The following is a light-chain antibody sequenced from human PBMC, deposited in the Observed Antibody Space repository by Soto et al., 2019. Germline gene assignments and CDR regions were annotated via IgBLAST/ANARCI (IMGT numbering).Light chain of an antibody. Sequence: QSALTQPRSVSGSPGQSVTISCTGTSSDVRGYDYVSWYQQHPGKAPKFMIYDVSKRPSGVPDRFSGSKSGNSASLAISGVQAEDEADYYCCSYAGSYSWVFGGGTQLTVL. CDR3: CSYAGSYSWV. CDR1: SSDVRGYDY. V-gene: IGLV2-11*01. J-gene: IGLJ3*02. CDR2: DVS.